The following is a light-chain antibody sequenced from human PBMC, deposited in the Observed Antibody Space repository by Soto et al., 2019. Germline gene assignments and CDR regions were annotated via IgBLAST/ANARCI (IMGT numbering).Light chain of an antibody. V-gene: IGLV1-44*01. Sequence: QSVLTQPPSVSGTPRPGVTLSFSWSSSNIGGKTLSWYQQLPGTAPKLLIYSNYERPSGVPDRFSGSKSGTSASLAISGLQSEDEADYFCSTWDDSLNGVFGGGTKVTVL. CDR2: SNY. CDR3: STWDDSLNGV. CDR1: SSNIGGKT. J-gene: IGLJ2*01.